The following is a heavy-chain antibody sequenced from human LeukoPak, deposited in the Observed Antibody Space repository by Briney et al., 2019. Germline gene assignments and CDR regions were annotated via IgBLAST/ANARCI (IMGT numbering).Heavy chain of an antibody. CDR1: GYTFTSYG. V-gene: IGHV1-18*01. Sequence: GASVKVSCKAAGYTFTSYGISWLRQARGQGLEWMAWISVYNGNTNHAQKLQGRVTMTTDTSTSTAYMELTSLRSDDTAVYYCARGHSGVFDYWGQGTLVTVSS. CDR3: ARGHSGVFDY. CDR2: ISVYNGNT. D-gene: IGHD3-10*01. J-gene: IGHJ4*02.